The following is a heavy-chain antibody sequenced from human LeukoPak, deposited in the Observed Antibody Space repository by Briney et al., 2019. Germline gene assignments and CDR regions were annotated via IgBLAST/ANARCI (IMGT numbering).Heavy chain of an antibody. V-gene: IGHV3-7*01. CDR3: ARDVDGYNYGGVAFDI. CDR1: GFTFSSYW. Sequence: GGSLRLSCAASGFTFSSYWMSWVRQAPGKGLEWVANIKQDGSEKYCVDSVKGRFTISRDNAKNSLYLQMNSLRAEDTAVYYCARDVDGYNYGGVAFDIWGQGTMVTVSS. CDR2: IKQDGSEK. J-gene: IGHJ3*02. D-gene: IGHD5-24*01.